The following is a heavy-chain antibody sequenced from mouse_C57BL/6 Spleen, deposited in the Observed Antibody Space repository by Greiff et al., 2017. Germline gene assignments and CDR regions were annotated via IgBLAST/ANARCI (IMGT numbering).Heavy chain of an antibody. CDR1: GYAFSSSW. J-gene: IGHJ2*01. V-gene: IGHV1-82*01. CDR2: IYPGDGDA. D-gene: IGHD1-1*01. Sequence: QVQLQQSGPELVKPGASVKISCKASGYAFSSSWMNWVKQRPGKGLEWIGRIYPGDGDANYNGKFKSKATLTADKSSSTADMQLSSLTSEDSAVYFCARSDYYGSSWDYFDYWGQGTTLTVSS. CDR3: ARSDYYGSSWDYFDY.